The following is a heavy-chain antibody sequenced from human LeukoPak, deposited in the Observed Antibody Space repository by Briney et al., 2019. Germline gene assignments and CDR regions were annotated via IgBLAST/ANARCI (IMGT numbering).Heavy chain of an antibody. CDR1: GFTFSYYW. Sequence: GGSLRLSCAASGFTFSYYWMSWIRQAPGKGLEWVANIKQDGNEKYYVDSVKGRFTIPRDNAKNSLFLQMNSLRAEDTAVYYCARYVGMDVWGQGTTATVSS. J-gene: IGHJ6*02. D-gene: IGHD2-8*01. CDR3: ARYVGMDV. V-gene: IGHV3-7*01. CDR2: IKQDGNEK.